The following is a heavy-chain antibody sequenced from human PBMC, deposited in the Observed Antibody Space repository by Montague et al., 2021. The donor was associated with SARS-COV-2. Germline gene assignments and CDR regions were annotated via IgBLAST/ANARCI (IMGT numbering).Heavy chain of an antibody. J-gene: IGHJ6*02. CDR3: ARDRDWDDWCGMDV. Sequence: PLRLSCSASGFIFSSYEMNWVRQAPGKGLEWISYISSSGGGSTKXYTDSVKGRFTISRDNAKNSLYLQMNSLRVEDTAIYYCARDRDWDDWCGMDVWGQGTTVTVSS. D-gene: IGHD2-21*01. V-gene: IGHV3-48*03. CDR2: ISSSGGGSTK. CDR1: GFIFSSYE.